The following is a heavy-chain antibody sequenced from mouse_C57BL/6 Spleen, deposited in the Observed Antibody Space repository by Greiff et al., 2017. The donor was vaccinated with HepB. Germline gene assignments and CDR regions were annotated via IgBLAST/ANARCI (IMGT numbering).Heavy chain of an antibody. D-gene: IGHD2-5*01. CDR3: ARSYYSNTWFAY. V-gene: IGHV1-80*01. J-gene: IGHJ3*01. Sequence: VQLQQSGAELVKPGASVKISCKASGYAFSSYWMNWVKQRPGKGLEWIGQIYPGDGDTNYNGKFKGKATLTADKSSSTAYMQRSSLTSEDAAVYFCARSYYSNTWFAYWGEGTLGTLSA. CDR2: IYPGDGDT. CDR1: GYAFSSYW.